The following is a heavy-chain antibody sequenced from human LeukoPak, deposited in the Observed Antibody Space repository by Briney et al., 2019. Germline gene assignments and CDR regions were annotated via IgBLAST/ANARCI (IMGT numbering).Heavy chain of an antibody. V-gene: IGHV3-23*01. D-gene: IGHD3-16*01. CDR3: AKDLGDTGY. Sequence: PGGSLRLSCVASGFTFSSNAMSWVRQAPGKGLEWVSATTGSGGGTYYADSVKGRFTISRDTSKNTLYLQMNSLRAEDTAIYYCAKDLGDTGYWGQGTLVTVSS. CDR2: TTGSGGGT. CDR1: GFTFSSNA. J-gene: IGHJ4*02.